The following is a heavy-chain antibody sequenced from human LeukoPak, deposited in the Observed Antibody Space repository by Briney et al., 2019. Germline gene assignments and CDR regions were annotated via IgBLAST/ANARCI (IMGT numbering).Heavy chain of an antibody. J-gene: IGHJ3*01. D-gene: IGHD3-22*01. CDR2: IGASGADT. CDR3: ATRPRDSSGYYLGAFDG. V-gene: IGHV3-23*01. Sequence: GGSLRLSCEASGFTFSSYAMAWVRQAPGKGLDWVSVIGASGADTYYSDSAKGRFTVSRDNSKDTLFLHMSSLRAEDTAVYFCATRPRDSSGYYLGAFDGWGQGTTVTVSS. CDR1: GFTFSSYA.